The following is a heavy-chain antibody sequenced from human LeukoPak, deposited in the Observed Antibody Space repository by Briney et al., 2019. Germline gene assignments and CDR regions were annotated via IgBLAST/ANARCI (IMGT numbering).Heavy chain of an antibody. CDR2: IIPILGIA. CDR1: GGTLSSYA. Sequence: SVKVSCKASGGTLSSYAISCVRQAPGQGLEWMGRIIPILGIANYAQKFQGRVTITADKSTSTAYMELSSLRTEDTAVYYCARDPGDGYNSNWYFDLWGRGTLVTVSS. J-gene: IGHJ2*01. CDR3: ARDPGDGYNSNWYFDL. D-gene: IGHD1-1*01. V-gene: IGHV1-69*04.